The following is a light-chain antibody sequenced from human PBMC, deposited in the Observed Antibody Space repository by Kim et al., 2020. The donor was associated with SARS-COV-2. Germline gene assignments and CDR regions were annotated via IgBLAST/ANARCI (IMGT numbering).Light chain of an antibody. V-gene: IGLV3-19*01. CDR2: GKN. CDR3: NSRDSSGNHLNWV. J-gene: IGLJ3*02. CDR1: SLRSYY. Sequence: GQTVRIKCQGDSLRSYYASWYQQKPGQAPVLVIYGKNNRPSGIPDRFSGSSSGNTASLTITGAQAEDEADYYCNSRDSSGNHLNWVFGGGTQLTVL.